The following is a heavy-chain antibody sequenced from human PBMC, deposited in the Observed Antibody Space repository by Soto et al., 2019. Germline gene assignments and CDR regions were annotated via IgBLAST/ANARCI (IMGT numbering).Heavy chain of an antibody. J-gene: IGHJ2*01. CDR2: IYYDGNT. CDR1: GRSISNSYYY. V-gene: IGHV4-39*01. Sequence: PSETLSLACTVSGRSISNSYYYWGWIRQPPGKGLEWIGNIYYDGNTYYHASLASRVTISPHTSKNQFSLQLTSVTAADTALYYCESFVSRINWYFELWGPGTLVT. D-gene: IGHD3-3*01. CDR3: ESFVSRINWYFEL.